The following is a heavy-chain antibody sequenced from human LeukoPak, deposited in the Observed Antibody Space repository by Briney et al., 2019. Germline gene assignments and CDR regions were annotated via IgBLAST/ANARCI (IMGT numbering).Heavy chain of an antibody. Sequence: ASVKVSCKVSGYTLTELSMHWVRQAPGKGLEWMGGFDPEGGETIYAQKFQGRVTMTEDTSTDTAYMELSSLRSEDTAVYYCATTLPRQWLVLWGAFDIWGQGTMVTVSS. D-gene: IGHD6-19*01. J-gene: IGHJ3*02. CDR2: FDPEGGET. V-gene: IGHV1-24*01. CDR3: ATTLPRQWLVLWGAFDI. CDR1: GYTLTELS.